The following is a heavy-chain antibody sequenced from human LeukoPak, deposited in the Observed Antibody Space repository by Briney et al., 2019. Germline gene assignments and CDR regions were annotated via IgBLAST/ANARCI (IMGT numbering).Heavy chain of an antibody. CDR3: AKDSRNDRANNWFDP. CDR1: GFTFSSYA. D-gene: IGHD1-1*01. CDR2: ISGSGGST. Sequence: GRSLRLSCAASGFTFSSYAMHWVRQAPGKGLEWVSAISGSGGSTYYADSVKGRFTISRDNSKNTLYLQMNSLRAEDTAVYYCAKDSRNDRANNWFDPWGQGTLVTVSS. J-gene: IGHJ5*02. V-gene: IGHV3-23*01.